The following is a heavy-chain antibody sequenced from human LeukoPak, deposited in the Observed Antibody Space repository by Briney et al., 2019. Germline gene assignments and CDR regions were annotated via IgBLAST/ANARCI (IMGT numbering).Heavy chain of an antibody. CDR2: ISAYNGNT. CDR3: ARVWVVVITSIGWFDP. D-gene: IGHD3-22*01. V-gene: IGHV1-18*01. Sequence: VASVKVSCKASGYTFTSYGISWVRQAPGQGLEWMGWISAYNGNTNYAQKLQGRVTMTTDTSTSTAYMELRSLRSDDTAVYYCARVWVVVITSIGWFDPWGQGTLVTVSS. CDR1: GYTFTSYG. J-gene: IGHJ5*02.